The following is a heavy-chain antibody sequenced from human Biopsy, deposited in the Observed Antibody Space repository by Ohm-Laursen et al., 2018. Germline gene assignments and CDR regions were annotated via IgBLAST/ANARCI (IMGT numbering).Heavy chain of an antibody. CDR3: ARTPRDSFWSGSYKRGLWFDP. J-gene: IGHJ5*02. CDR2: VYNGGIT. V-gene: IGHV4-59*01. Sequence: GTLSLTCSVSGGSIISYHWTWIRQPPGKGLEWIGHVYNGGITNYNPSLKSRVTISKDTSKNQFSLQVNSVTAADTAVYYCARTPRDSFWSGSYKRGLWFDPWGQGTLVIVSS. D-gene: IGHD3-3*01. CDR1: GGSIISYH.